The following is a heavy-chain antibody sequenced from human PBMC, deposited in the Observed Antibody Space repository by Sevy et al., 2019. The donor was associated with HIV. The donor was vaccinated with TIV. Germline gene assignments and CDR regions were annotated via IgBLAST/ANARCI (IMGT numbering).Heavy chain of an antibody. CDR1: GYNFINYG. V-gene: IGHV1-18*01. CDR2: SSPFTGSP. Sequence: ASVKVSCKASGYNFINYGISWVQQAPGQGLEWVGGSSPFTGSPNYPQKLQDRVTVTTDTATNTAYMELRNLRSDDTAVYYCGKCTLWVYDPTNRKCGMDVWGQGTTVTVSS. CDR3: GKCTLWVYDPTNRKCGMDV. J-gene: IGHJ6*02. D-gene: IGHD5-12*01.